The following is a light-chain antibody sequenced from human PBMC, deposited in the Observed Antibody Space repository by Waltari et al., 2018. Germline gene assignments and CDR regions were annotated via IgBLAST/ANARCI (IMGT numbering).Light chain of an antibody. CDR1: VGSLPTTSY. V-gene: IGLV8-61*01. Sequence: QTVVTQDPSLSVSPGGTVTPTCALCVGSLPTTSYASWYQQTPGQAPRTLVYKANARSSGVPDRFSGSILGNTAALTITGAQADDESDYYCALYMGSGIWVFGGGTRLTVL. J-gene: IGLJ3*02. CDR2: KAN. CDR3: ALYMGSGIWV.